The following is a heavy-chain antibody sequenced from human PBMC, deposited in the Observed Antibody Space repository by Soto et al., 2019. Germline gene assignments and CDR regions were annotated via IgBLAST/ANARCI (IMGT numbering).Heavy chain of an antibody. CDR2: INADNCDT. J-gene: IGHJ4*02. Sequence: QVQLVQSGGEEKKPGASVKLSCKTSGYTFTTYPMHWVRQAPGQGLEWMGWINADNCDTKYSEKFQGRVTITRDTSASVVYMELTSLRSQDTGFYYCARDAVTFSDYWGQGNLVTVS. V-gene: IGHV1-3*05. CDR1: GYTFTTYP. D-gene: IGHD4-17*01. CDR3: ARDAVTFSDY.